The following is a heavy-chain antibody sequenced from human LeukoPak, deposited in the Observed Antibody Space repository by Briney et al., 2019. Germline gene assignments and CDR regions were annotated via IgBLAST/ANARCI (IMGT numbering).Heavy chain of an antibody. CDR1: GYSISSTNW. D-gene: IGHD6-19*01. Sequence: PSDTLSLTCAVSGYSISSTNWWAWIRQPPGKGLEWIEYIYYTGSTYYNPSLKSRVTMSVATSKNQFSLKLSSVTAADTAVYYCARDRSSSGWYYFDYWGQGTLVTVSS. J-gene: IGHJ4*02. V-gene: IGHV4-28*03. CDR3: ARDRSSSGWYYFDY. CDR2: IYYTGST.